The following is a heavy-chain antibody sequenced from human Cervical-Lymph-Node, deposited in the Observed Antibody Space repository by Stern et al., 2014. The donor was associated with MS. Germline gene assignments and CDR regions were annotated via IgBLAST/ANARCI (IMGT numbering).Heavy chain of an antibody. J-gene: IGHJ1*01. Sequence: QVQLQQWGAGLLKPSETLSLTCGVHGGSFSGYYWSWIRQSPGKGLEWIGEIGHSGDTNYNPSLKSRVIISIDTSKKQFTLKLSSVTAADTAVYYCARGERWQWILLQHWGQGTLVTVSS. CDR3: ARGERWQWILLQH. CDR1: GGSFSGYY. CDR2: IGHSGDT. D-gene: IGHD3-3*01. V-gene: IGHV4-34*01.